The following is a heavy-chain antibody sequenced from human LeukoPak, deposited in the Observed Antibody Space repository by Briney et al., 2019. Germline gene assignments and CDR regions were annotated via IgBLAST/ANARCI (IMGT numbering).Heavy chain of an antibody. Sequence: GGSLRLSCAASGFTFSSYAMSWVRQAPGKGLEWVSAISGSGGSTYSADSVKGRFTISRDNSKNTLYLQMNSLRAEDTAVYYCAKDLLGNWYDSSGYYHTFDYWGQGTLVTVSS. CDR2: ISGSGGST. CDR1: GFTFSSYA. CDR3: AKDLLGNWYDSSGYYHTFDY. V-gene: IGHV3-23*01. J-gene: IGHJ4*02. D-gene: IGHD3-22*01.